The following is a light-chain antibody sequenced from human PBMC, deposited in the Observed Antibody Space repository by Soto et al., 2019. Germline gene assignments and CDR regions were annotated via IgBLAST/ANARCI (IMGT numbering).Light chain of an antibody. Sequence: QSALTQPASVSGSPGQSITISCTGTSSDVGGYNYVSWYQQHPGKAPKLMIYEVSNRPSGVSNRFSGSKSGNTASLTISGLQAEDEADYSCSSYTSGSTWVFGGGTKVTVL. J-gene: IGLJ3*02. CDR1: SSDVGGYNY. CDR2: EVS. CDR3: SSYTSGSTWV. V-gene: IGLV2-14*01.